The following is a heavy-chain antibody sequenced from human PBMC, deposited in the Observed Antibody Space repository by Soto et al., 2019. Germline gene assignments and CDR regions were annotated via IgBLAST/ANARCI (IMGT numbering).Heavy chain of an antibody. J-gene: IGHJ4*02. D-gene: IGHD3-16*01. CDR1: GGSISTVDYW. Sequence: QVQLQESGPGLVKPSQTLSLTCTVSGGSISTVDYWWSWIRQSPDMGLEWIGHIYDGGRTYNNPSLESRVSRSVDTSKSQLSLTLSSVSAADTAVYYCARGPSGGKVDSWGQGTLVTVSS. V-gene: IGHV4-30-4*01. CDR2: IYDGGRT. CDR3: ARGPSGGKVDS.